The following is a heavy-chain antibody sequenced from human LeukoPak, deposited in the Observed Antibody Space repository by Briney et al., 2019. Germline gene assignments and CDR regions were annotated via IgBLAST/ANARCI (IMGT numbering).Heavy chain of an antibody. J-gene: IGHJ6*02. CDR3: AKDIVVVPVSMDV. CDR2: ISWNSGSI. D-gene: IGHD2-2*01. CDR1: GFTFDDYA. V-gene: IGHV3-9*01. Sequence: GGSLRLSCAASGFTFDDYAMHWVRQAPGKGLEWVSGISWNSGSIGYADSVKGRFTIFRDNAKNSLYLQMNSLRAEDTALYYCAKDIVVVPVSMDVWGQGTTVTVSS.